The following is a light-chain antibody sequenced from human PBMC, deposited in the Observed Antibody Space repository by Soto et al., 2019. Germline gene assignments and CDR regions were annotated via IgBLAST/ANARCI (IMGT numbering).Light chain of an antibody. CDR2: GAS. Sequence: EIVLTQSPGTLSLSPGERATLSCRASQSISSSYLAWYQQKPGQAPRLLIYGASSWDTGIPDRFSGSGSGTDFAITISRLEDADFAVYYCQQSAISAWTFGQRTTVQIK. CDR3: QQSAISAWT. V-gene: IGKV3-20*01. J-gene: IGKJ1*01. CDR1: QSISSSY.